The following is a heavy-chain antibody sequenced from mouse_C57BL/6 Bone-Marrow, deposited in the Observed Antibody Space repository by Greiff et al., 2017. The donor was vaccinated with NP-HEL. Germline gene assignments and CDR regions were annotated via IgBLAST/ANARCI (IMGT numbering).Heavy chain of an antibody. Sequence: VQLQQSGGGLVKPGGSLKLSCAASGFTFSSYAMSWVRQTPEKRLEWVATISDGGSYTYYPDNVKGRFTISRDNAKNNLYLQMSHLKSEDTAMYYCARDGYYYGSSYDAMDYWGQGTSVTVSS. J-gene: IGHJ4*01. CDR2: ISDGGSYT. CDR1: GFTFSSYA. D-gene: IGHD1-1*01. V-gene: IGHV5-4*01. CDR3: ARDGYYYGSSYDAMDY.